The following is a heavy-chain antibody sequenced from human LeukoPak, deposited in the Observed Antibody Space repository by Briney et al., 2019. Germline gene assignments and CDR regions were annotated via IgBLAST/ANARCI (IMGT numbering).Heavy chain of an antibody. CDR2: IYYSGST. Sequence: SETLSLTCTVSGGSISSYYWSWIRQPPGKGLEWIGYIYYSGSTNYNPSLKSRVTISVDTSKNQFSVKLSSVTAADTAVYYCARGGGNIAARLPVGDFDYWGQGTLVTVSS. D-gene: IGHD6-6*01. CDR1: GGSISSYY. V-gene: IGHV4-59*01. CDR3: ARGGGNIAARLPVGDFDY. J-gene: IGHJ4*02.